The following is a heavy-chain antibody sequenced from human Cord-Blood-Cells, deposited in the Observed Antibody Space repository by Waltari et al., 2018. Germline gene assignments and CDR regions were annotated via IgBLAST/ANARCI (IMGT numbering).Heavy chain of an antibody. V-gene: IGHV3-9*01. CDR2: ISWNSGSI. J-gene: IGHJ4*02. CDR1: GFTFDDYA. D-gene: IGHD6-13*01. Sequence: EVQLVESGGGLVQPGRSLRLSCAAPGFTFDDYAMHWVRQAPGKGLEWVSGISWNSGSIGYADSVKGRFTISRDNAKNSLYLQMNSLRAEDTALYYCAKGGIAASFDYWGQGTLVTVSS. CDR3: AKGGIAASFDY.